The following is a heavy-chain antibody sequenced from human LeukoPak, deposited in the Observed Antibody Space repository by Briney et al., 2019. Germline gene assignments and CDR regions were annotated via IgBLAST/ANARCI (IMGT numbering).Heavy chain of an antibody. D-gene: IGHD3-10*01. CDR2: IKQDGSEK. V-gene: IGHV3-7*01. CDR3: TSGGHMDV. CDR1: GFTFSSYT. J-gene: IGHJ6*03. Sequence: GGSLRLSCAASGFTFSSYTMNWVRQAPGKGLEWVANIKQDGSEKYYVDSVKGRFTISRDNAKNSLYLQMNSLRIEDTAVYYCTSGGHMDVWGEGTTVTVSS.